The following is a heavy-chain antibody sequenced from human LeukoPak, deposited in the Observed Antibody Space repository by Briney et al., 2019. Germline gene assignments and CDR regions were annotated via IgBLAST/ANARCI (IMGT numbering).Heavy chain of an antibody. V-gene: IGHV3-13*01. CDR3: ARDNQDAFDP. D-gene: IGHD1-14*01. CDR2: IGTAGDT. Sequence: GGSLRLSCAASGFTFSSFDMHWVRHATGKGLEWVSAIGTAGDTYYPGSVKGRFTISRENAKNSLYLQMNSLRAGDTAVYYCARDNQDAFDPWGQGTLVTVSS. J-gene: IGHJ5*02. CDR1: GFTFSSFD.